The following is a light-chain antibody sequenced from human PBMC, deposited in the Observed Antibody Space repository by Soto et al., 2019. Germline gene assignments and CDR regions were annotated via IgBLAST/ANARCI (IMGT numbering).Light chain of an antibody. CDR1: SSNIGNNY. CDR3: GTWDSSLSAYV. J-gene: IGLJ1*01. V-gene: IGLV1-51*01. Sequence: QSVLTQPPSVSGTPGQKVTISCSGSSSNIGNNYVSWYQQLPGTAPKLLIYDNNKRPSGIPDRFSGSKSGTSATLGITGLQTGDEADYYCGTWDSSLSAYVFGPGTKVTVL. CDR2: DNN.